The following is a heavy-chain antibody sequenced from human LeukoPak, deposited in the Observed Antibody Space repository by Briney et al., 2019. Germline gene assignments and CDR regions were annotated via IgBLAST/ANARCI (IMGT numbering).Heavy chain of an antibody. D-gene: IGHD2-15*01. Sequence: SGGSLRLSCAAAGFTFGSYMMTWVRQAPGGWLEWVSTISSNGGSTYHEDSVKGRFTISRDNSKNTLYLQMSSLRAEDTAIYYCARYCSGASCYSGVDYWGQGTLVPVSS. CDR2: ISSNGGST. J-gene: IGHJ4*02. V-gene: IGHV3-23*01. CDR1: GFTFGSYM. CDR3: ARYCSGASCYSGVDY.